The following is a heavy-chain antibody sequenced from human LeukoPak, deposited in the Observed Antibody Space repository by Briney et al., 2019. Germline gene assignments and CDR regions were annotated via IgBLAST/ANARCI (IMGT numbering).Heavy chain of an antibody. D-gene: IGHD3-22*01. CDR2: IYYSGST. Sequence: DTLSLTCTVSGGSISSYYWSWIRQPPGKGLEWIGYIYYSGSTNYNPSLKSRVTISVDTSKNQFSLKLSSVTAADTAVYYCARDHLPQGPSGYYWFDPWGQGTLVIVSS. V-gene: IGHV4-59*01. CDR1: GGSISSYY. J-gene: IGHJ5*02. CDR3: ARDHLPQGPSGYYWFDP.